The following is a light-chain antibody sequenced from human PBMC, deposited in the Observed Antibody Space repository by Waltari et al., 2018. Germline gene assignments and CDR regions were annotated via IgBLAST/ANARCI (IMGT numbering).Light chain of an antibody. CDR1: STDGGNIDF. J-gene: IGLJ6*01. CDR3: ASYAGYRSYV. CDR2: AVN. Sequence: QSALTQPPSASGSLGQSVTHSCSGFSTDGGNIDFVPWSQHVPGQAPHLLLYAVNVRPSGVPDRFSGSKSGNVASLTVSGLQADDEGDYYCASYAGYRSYVFGSGTAVTV. V-gene: IGLV2-8*01.